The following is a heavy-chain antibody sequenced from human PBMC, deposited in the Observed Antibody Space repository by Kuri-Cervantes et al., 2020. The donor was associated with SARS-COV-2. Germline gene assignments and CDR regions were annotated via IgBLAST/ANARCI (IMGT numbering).Heavy chain of an antibody. Sequence: SGPMLVKPTQTLTLTCTCSGFSVSTNGVGVGWIRQPPGKALEWLALIYLDDDKLYSPSLKSRLTITQNHSKNQVVLTMTDMDPVDTGTYYCAHRSAARYHFDYWGQGTLVTVSS. V-gene: IGHV2-5*02. CDR3: AHRSAARYHFDY. D-gene: IGHD6-6*01. J-gene: IGHJ4*02. CDR1: GFSVSTNGVG. CDR2: IYLDDDK.